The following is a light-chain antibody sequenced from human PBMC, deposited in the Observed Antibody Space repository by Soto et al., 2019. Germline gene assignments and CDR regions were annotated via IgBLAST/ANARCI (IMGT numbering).Light chain of an antibody. CDR2: GTS. CDR3: QHYDVSYPYT. Sequence: EIVLTQSPGTLSLSPGKRATLSCRASQSVSSSHLAWYQQKLGQAPSLLIYGTSRRVTGIPDRFSGSGSGTDFTLTIDRLEPEDFALYFCQHYDVSYPYTFVQGTKLEIK. CDR1: QSVSSSH. V-gene: IGKV3-20*01. J-gene: IGKJ2*01.